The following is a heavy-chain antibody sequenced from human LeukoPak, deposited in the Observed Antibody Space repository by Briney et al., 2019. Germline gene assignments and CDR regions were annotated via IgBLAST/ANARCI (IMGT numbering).Heavy chain of an antibody. CDR1: GYTFTSYG. Sequence: ASVKVSCKASGYTFTSYGISRVRQAPGQGLEWMGRICAYNGNTNYAQKLQGRVTMTTDTSTSTAYMELRSLRSDDTAVYYCARGKSSSWYREPYWFDPWGQGTLVTVSS. J-gene: IGHJ5*02. V-gene: IGHV1-18*01. CDR3: ARGKSSSWYREPYWFDP. CDR2: ICAYNGNT. D-gene: IGHD6-13*01.